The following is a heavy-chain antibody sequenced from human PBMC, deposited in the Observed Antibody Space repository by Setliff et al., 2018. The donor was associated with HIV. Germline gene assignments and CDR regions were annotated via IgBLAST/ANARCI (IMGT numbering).Heavy chain of an antibody. Sequence: TLSLTCTVSGGSISSYYWSWIRQPPGKALEWIGYIYTSGSTNYNPSLKSRVTISIDTSKKQFSLRLTSVTAADSAVYYCARLRDMEWELIGLDYWGRGTLVTVSS. CDR3: ARLRDMEWELIGLDY. CDR1: GGSISSYY. D-gene: IGHD1-26*01. CDR2: IYTSGST. J-gene: IGHJ4*02. V-gene: IGHV4-4*08.